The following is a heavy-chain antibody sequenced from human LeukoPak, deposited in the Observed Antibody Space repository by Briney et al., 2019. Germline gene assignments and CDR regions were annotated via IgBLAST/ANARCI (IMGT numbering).Heavy chain of an antibody. D-gene: IGHD2-15*01. CDR1: PFILSGHG. Sequence: GGSLRLSCEAPPFILSGHGMNWFRQTPGKGLEWVARIRGDGREGQYVDFVKGRFTISRDNAKNTLYVQMNSLRPKDTAVYYCARDLVDCGGGSCPTQGSYGMDVWGQGTTVTVSS. V-gene: IGHV3-7*01. CDR3: ARDLVDCGGGSCPTQGSYGMDV. CDR2: IRGDGREG. J-gene: IGHJ6*02.